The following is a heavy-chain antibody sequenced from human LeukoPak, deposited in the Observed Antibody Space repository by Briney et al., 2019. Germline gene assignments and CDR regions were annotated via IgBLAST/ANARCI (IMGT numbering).Heavy chain of an antibody. Sequence: PGGSLRLSCAASGFTFSSNGMSWVRQAPGKGLEWVANIWHDGSAKYYVDSVKGRFIISRDNAKNSLYLQMNSLRAEDTALYHCARVVYDILTGRNTEFDYWGQGTLVTVSS. CDR2: IWHDGSAK. J-gene: IGHJ4*02. CDR3: ARVVYDILTGRNTEFDY. V-gene: IGHV3-7*03. CDR1: GFTFSSNG. D-gene: IGHD3-9*01.